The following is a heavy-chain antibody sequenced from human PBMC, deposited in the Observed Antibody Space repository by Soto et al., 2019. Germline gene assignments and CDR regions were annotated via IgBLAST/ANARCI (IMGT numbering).Heavy chain of an antibody. J-gene: IGHJ6*03. V-gene: IGHV1-3*01. Sequence: QVQLVQSGAEVKKPGASVKVSCKASGYTFTSYAMHWVRQAPGQRLEWMGWINAGNGNTKYSQKFQGRVTITRDTSARTAYMALSSLRSEDTAVYYCARVGDCSSTSCYFEYYYYMDVWGKGTTVTVSS. CDR2: INAGNGNT. CDR3: ARVGDCSSTSCYFEYYYYMDV. D-gene: IGHD2-2*01. CDR1: GYTFTSYA.